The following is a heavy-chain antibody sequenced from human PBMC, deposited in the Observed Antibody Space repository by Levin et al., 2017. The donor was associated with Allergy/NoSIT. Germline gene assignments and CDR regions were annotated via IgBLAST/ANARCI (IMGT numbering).Heavy chain of an antibody. CDR3: AKDGPSHPSGVVGAGFDP. CDR2: ISGSGGST. J-gene: IGHJ5*02. D-gene: IGHD2-21*01. V-gene: IGHV3-23*01. Sequence: GGSLRLSCAASGFTFSSYAMSWVRQAPGKGLEWVSAISGSGGSTYYADSVKGRFTISRDNSKNTLYLQMNSLRAEDTAVYYCAKDGPSHPSGVVGAGFDPWGQGTLVTVSS. CDR1: GFTFSSYA.